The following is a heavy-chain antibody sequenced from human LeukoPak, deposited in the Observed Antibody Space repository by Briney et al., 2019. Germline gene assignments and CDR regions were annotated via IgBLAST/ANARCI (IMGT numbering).Heavy chain of an antibody. V-gene: IGHV3-48*01. CDR3: VRVKGTYFDF. J-gene: IGHJ4*02. CDR1: GFPFSSYS. Sequence: HPGGSLRLSCAASGFPFSSYSVNWVRQAPGKGLEWVSYISASGSNIYYLDSVKGRFTVFRDNAMNSLFLQMDRPRAEDTAVYYCVRVKGTYFDFWGQGTLVTVSS. CDR2: ISASGSNI. D-gene: IGHD1-1*01.